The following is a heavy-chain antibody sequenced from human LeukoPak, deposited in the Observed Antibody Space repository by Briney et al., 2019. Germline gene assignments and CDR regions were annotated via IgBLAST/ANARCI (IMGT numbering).Heavy chain of an antibody. CDR3: ARSPADGYTYGVDDF. Sequence: SGESLKISCKGSGYSFNDYWIGWVRQMPGKGLEWMGIIYPGNSETRYSPSFEGQVTISADKFISTAYLQWSSLKASDTAMYFCARSPADGYTYGVDDFWGQGTLVTVSS. CDR1: GYSFNDYW. V-gene: IGHV5-51*01. J-gene: IGHJ3*01. CDR2: IYPGNSET. D-gene: IGHD5-24*01.